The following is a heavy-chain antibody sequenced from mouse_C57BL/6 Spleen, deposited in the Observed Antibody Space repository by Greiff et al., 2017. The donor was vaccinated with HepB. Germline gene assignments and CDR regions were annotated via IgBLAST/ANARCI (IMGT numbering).Heavy chain of an antibody. CDR3: ARYGNPDWYFDV. V-gene: IGHV14-2*01. Sequence: VQLQQSGAELVKPGASVKLSCTASGFNIKDYYMHWVKQRTEQGLEWIGRIDPEDGETKYAPKFQVKATITADTSSNTAYLQLSSLTSEDTAVYYCARYGNPDWYFDVWGTGTTVTVSS. CDR1: GFNIKDYY. CDR2: IDPEDGET. D-gene: IGHD2-1*01. J-gene: IGHJ1*03.